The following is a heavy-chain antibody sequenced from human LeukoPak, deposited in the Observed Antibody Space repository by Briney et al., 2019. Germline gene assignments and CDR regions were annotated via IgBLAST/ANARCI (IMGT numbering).Heavy chain of an antibody. CDR1: GFTFSSYA. CDR2: ISGSGGST. J-gene: IGHJ4*02. Sequence: PGGSLRLSCAASGFTFSSYAMSWVRQAPGKVLEWVSAISGSGGSTYYADSVTGRFTISRDNSKNTLYLQMNSLRAEDTAVYYCAKPLHYYGPYYFDYWGQGTLVTVSS. CDR3: AKPLHYYGPYYFDY. V-gene: IGHV3-23*01. D-gene: IGHD3-10*01.